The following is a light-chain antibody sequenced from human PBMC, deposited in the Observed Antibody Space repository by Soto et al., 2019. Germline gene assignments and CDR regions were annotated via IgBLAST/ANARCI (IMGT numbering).Light chain of an antibody. CDR1: QSISSY. J-gene: IGKJ1*01. CDR3: QQYNSYWKM. CDR2: DVS. V-gene: IGKV1-5*01. Sequence: DFQMTQSPSSLSASVGDRVTITCRASQSISSYLNWYQQKPGKAPKLLIYDVSTLESGVPSRFSGSGSGTEFTLTISSLQPDDFATYYCQQYNSYWKMFGQGTKVDI.